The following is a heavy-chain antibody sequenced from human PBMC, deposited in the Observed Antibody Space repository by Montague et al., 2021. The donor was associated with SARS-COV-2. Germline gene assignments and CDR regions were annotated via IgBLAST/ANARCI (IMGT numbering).Heavy chain of an antibody. Sequence: SETLSLTCTVSGGSISSYYWSWIRQPPGKGLEWIGYIYYSGSTNYNPSLKSRVTISVDTSKNQFSLKLSSVTAADTAVYYCVRVISSRFLIAAVSNWFDPWGQGTLVTVSS. D-gene: IGHD6-13*01. J-gene: IGHJ5*02. V-gene: IGHV4-59*01. CDR2: IYYSGST. CDR1: GGSISSYY. CDR3: VRVISSRFLIAAVSNWFDP.